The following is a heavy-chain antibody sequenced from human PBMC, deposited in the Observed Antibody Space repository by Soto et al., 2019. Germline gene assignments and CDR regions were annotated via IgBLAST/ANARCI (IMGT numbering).Heavy chain of an antibody. Sequence: QVQLVESGGGVVQPGRTLRLSCAASGFSFSSYAMHWVRQAPGKGLEWVAVIAYDGTKKYYGDSVKGRFTISRDNSNTLYLQMNSLRGEDTAVYYCARERVEYGDYQFYGMDVWGQGTTVTVSS. V-gene: IGHV3-30-3*01. CDR2: IAYDGTKK. CDR1: GFSFSSYA. D-gene: IGHD2-15*01. J-gene: IGHJ6*02. CDR3: ARERVEYGDYQFYGMDV.